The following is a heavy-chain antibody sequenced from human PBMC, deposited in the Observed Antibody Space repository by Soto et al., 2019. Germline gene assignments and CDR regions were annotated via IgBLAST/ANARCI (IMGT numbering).Heavy chain of an antibody. CDR3: ARDRGYSGYEYVFDY. D-gene: IGHD5-12*01. CDR2: ISSSGSTI. V-gene: IGHV3-11*01. J-gene: IGHJ4*02. Sequence: GGSLRLSCAASGFTFSDYYMGWIRQAPGKGLEWVSYISSSGSTIYYADSVKGRFTISRDNAKNSLYLQMNSLRAEDTGMYYCARDRGYSGYEYVFDYWGQGTLVTVSS. CDR1: GFTFSDYY.